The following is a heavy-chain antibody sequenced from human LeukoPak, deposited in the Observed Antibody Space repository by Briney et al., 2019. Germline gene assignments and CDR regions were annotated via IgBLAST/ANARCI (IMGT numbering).Heavy chain of an antibody. V-gene: IGHV4-59*01. J-gene: IGHJ4*02. CDR1: GDSMSGDY. CDR2: FYYDGST. D-gene: IGHD2-21*02. CDR3: VRVDVQSDTDS. Sequence: SETLSLTCTVSGDSMSGDYWCWIRQSPGTGLEWTGYFYYDGSTDYNPSLRSRATISVDTSKNQFSLKVNSVTAADTAVYYCVRVDVQSDTDSWGPGTLVTVSS.